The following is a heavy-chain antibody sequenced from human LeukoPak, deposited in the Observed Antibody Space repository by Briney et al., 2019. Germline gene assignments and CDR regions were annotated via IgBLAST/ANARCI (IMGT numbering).Heavy chain of an antibody. D-gene: IGHD1-26*01. CDR3: ARDVGSGNYYRGYFDY. J-gene: IGHJ4*02. CDR1: GFTFSSSG. V-gene: IGHV3-33*01. CDR2: IWYDGSIK. Sequence: VQPGRSLRLSCAASGFTFSSSGMHWVRQAPGKGLEWVALIWYDGSIKYYTDSVKGRFTISRDNSKNTLYLQMNSLRAEDTAVYYCARDVGSGNYYRGYFDYWGQGTLVTVSP.